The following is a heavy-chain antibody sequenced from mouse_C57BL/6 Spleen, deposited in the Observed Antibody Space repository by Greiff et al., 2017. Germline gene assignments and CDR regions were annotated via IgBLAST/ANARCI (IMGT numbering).Heavy chain of an antibody. CDR2: IYPGSGST. J-gene: IGHJ4*01. V-gene: IGHV1-55*01. D-gene: IGHD1-1*01. Sequence: QVQLQQPGAELVKPGASVKMSCKASGYTFTSYWITWVKQRPGQGLEWIGDIYPGSGSTNYHEKFKSKATLTVDTSSSTAYMQLSRLTSEDSAVYYCAREGITTVVPYAMDYWGQGTSVTVSS. CDR1: GYTFTSYW. CDR3: AREGITTVVPYAMDY.